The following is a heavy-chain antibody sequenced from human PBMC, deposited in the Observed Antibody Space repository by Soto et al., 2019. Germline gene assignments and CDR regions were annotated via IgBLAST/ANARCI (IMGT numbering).Heavy chain of an antibody. CDR2: ISHDGNQK. CDR3: VRGREHGAVDI. V-gene: IGHV3-30-3*01. Sequence: QVQLVESGGGVVQPGRSLRLSCAASGFSFSVYFIHWVRQAPGKGVEWVADISHDGNQKDYADSVKGRITISRDNSKNAVYLQMNRLRVEGTAVYYCVRGREHGAVDIWGQGTMITVAS. J-gene: IGHJ3*02. D-gene: IGHD2-21*01. CDR1: GFSFSVYF.